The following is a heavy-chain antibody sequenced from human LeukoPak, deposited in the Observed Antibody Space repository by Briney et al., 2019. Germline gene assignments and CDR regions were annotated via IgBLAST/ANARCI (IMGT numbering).Heavy chain of an antibody. V-gene: IGHV3-43*02. Sequence: GGSLRLXCAASGFTFDDYAMHWVRQGPGKRLEWVSLINENGDIAYYGDSVRGRFTVPRDNAKNSLYLQMNSLTTEDTALYYCAKARWEPNFDYWGQGTLVTVSS. CDR2: INENGDIA. CDR1: GFTFDDYA. D-gene: IGHD1-26*01. J-gene: IGHJ4*02. CDR3: AKARWEPNFDY.